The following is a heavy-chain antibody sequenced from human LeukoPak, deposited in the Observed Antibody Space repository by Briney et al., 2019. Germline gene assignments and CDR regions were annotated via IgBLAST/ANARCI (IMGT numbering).Heavy chain of an antibody. CDR1: GGSISSYY. J-gene: IGHJ6*02. CDR2: IYTSGST. CDR3: AREWYACASCTPPFHFNAMDV. Sequence: SETLSLTCTVSGGSISSYYWSWIRQPAGKGLEWIGRIYTSGSTSYNPSLKSRVTMSVDRSKSQFSLKLSSVTAADTALYYCAREWYACASCTPPFHFNAMDVWGQGTTVTVSS. D-gene: IGHD2-8*01. V-gene: IGHV4-4*07.